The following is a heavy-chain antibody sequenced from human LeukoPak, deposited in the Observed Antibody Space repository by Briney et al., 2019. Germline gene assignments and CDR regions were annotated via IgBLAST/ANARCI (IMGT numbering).Heavy chain of an antibody. CDR1: GFTFDDYA. CDR3: AKDLGPGSMATSPGFDY. J-gene: IGHJ4*02. D-gene: IGHD5-24*01. Sequence: SLRLSCAASGFTFDDYAMHWVRQAPGKSLEWVSGISWNSGSIGYADSVKGRFTTSRDNAKTSLYLQMNSLRAEDTALYYCAKDLGPGSMATSPGFDYWGQGTLVTVSS. V-gene: IGHV3-9*01. CDR2: ISWNSGSI.